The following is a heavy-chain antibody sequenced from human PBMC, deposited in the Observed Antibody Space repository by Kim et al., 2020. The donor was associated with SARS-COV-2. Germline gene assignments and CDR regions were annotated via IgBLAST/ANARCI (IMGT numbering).Heavy chain of an antibody. CDR3: ARSLAVAGTHYGMDV. J-gene: IGHJ6*02. CDR1: GYTFTSYA. CDR2: INTNTGNP. D-gene: IGHD6-19*01. V-gene: IGHV7-4-1*02. Sequence: ASVKVSCKASGYTFTSYAMNWVRQAPGQGLEWMGWINTNTGNPTYAQGFTGRFVFSLDTSVSTAYLQISSLKAEDTAVYYCARSLAVAGTHYGMDVWGQGTTVTVSS.